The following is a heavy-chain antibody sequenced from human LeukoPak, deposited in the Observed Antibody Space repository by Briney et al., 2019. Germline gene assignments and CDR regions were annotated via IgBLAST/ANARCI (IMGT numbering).Heavy chain of an antibody. D-gene: IGHD2-15*01. V-gene: IGHV4-39*07. Sequence: SETLSLTCTVSGGSISSSSYYWGWIRQPPGKGLEWIGSIYYSGSTYYNPSLKSRVTISVDTSKNQFSLKLSSVTAADTAVYYCARDQGYCSGGSCYHDAFDIWGQGTMVTVSS. J-gene: IGHJ3*02. CDR3: ARDQGYCSGGSCYHDAFDI. CDR2: IYYSGST. CDR1: GGSISSSSYY.